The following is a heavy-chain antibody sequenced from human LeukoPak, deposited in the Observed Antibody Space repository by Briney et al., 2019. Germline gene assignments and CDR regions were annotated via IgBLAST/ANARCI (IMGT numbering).Heavy chain of an antibody. V-gene: IGHV3-23*01. D-gene: IGHD3-3*01. Sequence: GGSLRLSCAASGFTFSSYAMSWVRQAPGKGLEWVSAISGSGGSTYYANSVKGRFTIPRDNSKNTLYLQMNSLRAEDTAVYYCAGPHITIFYYWGQGTLVTVSS. CDR3: AGPHITIFYY. CDR2: ISGSGGST. CDR1: GFTFSSYA. J-gene: IGHJ4*02.